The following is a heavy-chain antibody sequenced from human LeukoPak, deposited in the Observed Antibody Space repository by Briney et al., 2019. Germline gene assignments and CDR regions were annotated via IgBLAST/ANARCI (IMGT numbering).Heavy chain of an antibody. Sequence: GGSLRLSCVGSGFTFRSHAMSWVRQAPEKGLEFVSGIYENGGTTYYADSVKGRFTISRDNAKNSLYLQMNSLRAEDTAVYYCAREDCSGGSCYSDRVDVWGQGTTVTVSS. CDR2: IYENGGTT. CDR3: AREDCSGGSCYSDRVDV. J-gene: IGHJ6*02. V-gene: IGHV3-23*01. CDR1: GFTFRSHA. D-gene: IGHD2-15*01.